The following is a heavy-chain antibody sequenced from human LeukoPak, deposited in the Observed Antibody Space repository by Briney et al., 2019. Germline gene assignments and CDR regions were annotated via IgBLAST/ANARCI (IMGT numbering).Heavy chain of an antibody. D-gene: IGHD3-10*01. CDR2: IYSSGSI. J-gene: IGHJ6*03. CDR1: GGSISNYY. V-gene: IGHV4-4*07. CDR3: AREYYYYDSGSRLRGIYYYYMDV. Sequence: ETLSLTCTVSGGSISNYYWSWIRQPAGKGLEWIGRIYSSGSINYNPSLKSRVTLSVDTSKNQFSLRVSSVTAADTAVYYCAREYYYYDSGSRLRGIYYYYMDVWGKGTTVTISS.